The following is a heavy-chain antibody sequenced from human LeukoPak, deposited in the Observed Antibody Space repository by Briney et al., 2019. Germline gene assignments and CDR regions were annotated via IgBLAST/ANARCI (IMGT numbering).Heavy chain of an antibody. V-gene: IGHV4-39*07. Sequence: SETLSLTCTVSGGSISSSSYYWGWIRQPPGKGLEWIGSIYYSGSTYYNPSLKSRVTISVDTSKNQFSLKLSSVTAADTAVYYCARTSASGATYFDSWGQGTLVTVSS. CDR1: GGSISSSSYY. CDR3: ARTSASGATYFDS. J-gene: IGHJ4*02. D-gene: IGHD1-26*01. CDR2: IYYSGST.